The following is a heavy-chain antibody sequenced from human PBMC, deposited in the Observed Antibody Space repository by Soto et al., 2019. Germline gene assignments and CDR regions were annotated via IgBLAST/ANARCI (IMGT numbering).Heavy chain of an antibody. CDR3: ARKGGYSSSRGYYYYGMDV. CDR2: INHSGST. Sequence: SLTCAVYGGSFSGYYWSWIRQPPGKGLEWIGEINHSGSTNYNPSLKSRVTISVDTSKNQFSLKLSSVTAADTAVYYCARKGGYSSSRGYYYYGMDVWGQGTTVTVSS. CDR1: GGSFSGYY. J-gene: IGHJ6*02. D-gene: IGHD6-6*01. V-gene: IGHV4-34*01.